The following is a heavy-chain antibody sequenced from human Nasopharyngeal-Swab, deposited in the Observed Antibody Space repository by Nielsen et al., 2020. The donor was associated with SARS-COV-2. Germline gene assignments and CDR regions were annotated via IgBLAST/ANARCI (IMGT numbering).Heavy chain of an antibody. Sequence: SETLSLTCAVYGGSFSGYYWSWIRQPPGKGLEWIGEINHSGSTNYNPSLKSRVTISVDTSKNQFSLKLSSVTAADTAVYYCARETKKFDFDYWGQGTLVTVSS. V-gene: IGHV4-34*01. J-gene: IGHJ4*02. CDR2: INHSGST. CDR3: ARETKKFDFDY. CDR1: GGSFSGYY. D-gene: IGHD1-7*01.